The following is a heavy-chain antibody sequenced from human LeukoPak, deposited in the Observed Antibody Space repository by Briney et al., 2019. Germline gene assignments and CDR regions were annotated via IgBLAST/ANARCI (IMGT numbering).Heavy chain of an antibody. D-gene: IGHD6-13*01. CDR3: AKDSIPAAGDLDY. CDR2: ISGSGGST. J-gene: IGHJ4*02. Sequence: GGSLRLSCAASGFTFSSYAMSWVRQAPGKGLEWVSVISGSGGSTYYADSVKGRFTISRDNSQNTLYLQVNSLRAEDTAVYYCAKDSIPAAGDLDYWGQGTLVTVSS. V-gene: IGHV3-23*01. CDR1: GFTFSSYA.